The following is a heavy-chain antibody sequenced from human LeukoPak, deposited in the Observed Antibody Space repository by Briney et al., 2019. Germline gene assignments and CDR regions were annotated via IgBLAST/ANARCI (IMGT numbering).Heavy chain of an antibody. V-gene: IGHV4-38-2*01. CDR3: ARHGVHDFWSGYLPFGY. D-gene: IGHD3-3*01. CDR1: GYSISSGYY. Sequence: SETLSLTCAVSGYSISSGYYWGWIRQPPGKGLEWIGSIYHSGSAYYNPSLKSRVTISVDTSKNQFSLKLSSVTAADTAVYYCARHGVHDFWSGYLPFGYWGQGTLVTVSS. CDR2: IYHSGSA. J-gene: IGHJ4*02.